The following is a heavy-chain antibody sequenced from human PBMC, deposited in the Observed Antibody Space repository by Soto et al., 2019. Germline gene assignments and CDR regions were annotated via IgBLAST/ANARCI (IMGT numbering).Heavy chain of an antibody. J-gene: IGHJ4*02. Sequence: QVQLVEPGGGVVQPGRSLRLSCAASGFTFTSYGIHWFRPAPGKWLEWVAVLWYDGSKKYYTDSVKGRFTIARDNSKNTLYLQMNSLRAENSAVYYCARDADTSSHYSKFDYWGQGTLVTVSS. CDR1: GFTFTSYG. V-gene: IGHV3-33*01. CDR2: LWYDGSKK. CDR3: ARDADTSSHYSKFDY. D-gene: IGHD3-22*01.